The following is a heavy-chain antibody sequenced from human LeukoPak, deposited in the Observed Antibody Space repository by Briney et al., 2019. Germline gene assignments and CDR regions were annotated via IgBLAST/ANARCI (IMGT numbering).Heavy chain of an antibody. J-gene: IGHJ5*02. CDR2: IYYSGST. Sequence: PSETLSLTCTVSGGSISSSSYYWGWIRQPPGKGLEWIGSIYYSGSTYYNPSLKSRVTIPVDTSKNQFSLKLSSVTAADTAVYYCARRDFDWLLSAAWFDPWGQGTLVTVSS. CDR1: GGSISSSSYY. V-gene: IGHV4-39*01. D-gene: IGHD3-9*01. CDR3: ARRDFDWLLSAAWFDP.